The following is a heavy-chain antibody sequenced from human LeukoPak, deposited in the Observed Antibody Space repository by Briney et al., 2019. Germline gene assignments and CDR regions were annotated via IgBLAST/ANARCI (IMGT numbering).Heavy chain of an antibody. D-gene: IGHD6-6*01. CDR3: ARLTIAARPDY. V-gene: IGHV3-48*01. CDR2: ISSSSSTI. CDR1: GFTFSSYS. J-gene: IGHJ4*02. Sequence: PGGSLRLSCAASGFTFSSYSMNWVRQAPGKGLEWVSYISSSSSTIYYADSVKGRFTISRDNAKNSLYLQMNSLRAEDTAVYYCARLTIAARPDYWGQGTLVTVSS.